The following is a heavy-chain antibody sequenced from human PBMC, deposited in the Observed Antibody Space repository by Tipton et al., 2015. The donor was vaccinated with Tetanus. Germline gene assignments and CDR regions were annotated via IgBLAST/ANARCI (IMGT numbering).Heavy chain of an antibody. CDR1: GGSISSGDFY. Sequence: TLSLTCAVSGGSISSGDFYWSWIRQHPGKGLEWIGYIYYSGSTYYNPSLKSRVTISVDTSKNQFSLKLSSVTAADTAVYYCTRDSGSGYVGDFWGQGTLVTVSS. D-gene: IGHD5-12*01. CDR2: IYYSGST. J-gene: IGHJ4*02. CDR3: TRDSGSGYVGDF. V-gene: IGHV4-31*11.